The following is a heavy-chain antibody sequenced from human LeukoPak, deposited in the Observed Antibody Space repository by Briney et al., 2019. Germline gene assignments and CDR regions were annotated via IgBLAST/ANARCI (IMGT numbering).Heavy chain of an antibody. J-gene: IGHJ5*02. Sequence: GESLKISCKGSGYSFTSYWIGWVRQMPGKGLEWMGIIYPGDSDTTYSPSFQGQVTISADMSIRIAYLQWSSLKASDTAMYYCARSQGYCSGDSCLQGDWFDPWGQGTLVTVSS. CDR3: ARSQGYCSGDSCLQGDWFDP. V-gene: IGHV5-51*01. D-gene: IGHD2-15*01. CDR1: GYSFTSYW. CDR2: IYPGDSDT.